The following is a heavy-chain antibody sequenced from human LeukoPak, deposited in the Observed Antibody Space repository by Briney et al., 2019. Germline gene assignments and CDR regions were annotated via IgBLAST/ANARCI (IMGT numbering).Heavy chain of an antibody. CDR3: ARERTGLPNYYYYGMDV. CDR2: IWYDGSNK. D-gene: IGHD5-18*01. J-gene: IGHJ6*02. V-gene: IGHV3-33*01. CDR1: GFTFSSYG. Sequence: GGSLRLSCAASGFTFSSYGMHWVRQAPGKGLEWVAIIWYDGSNKYYADSVKGRSTISRDNSKNTLYLQMNSLRAEDTAVYYCARERTGLPNYYYYGMDVWGQGTTVTVSS.